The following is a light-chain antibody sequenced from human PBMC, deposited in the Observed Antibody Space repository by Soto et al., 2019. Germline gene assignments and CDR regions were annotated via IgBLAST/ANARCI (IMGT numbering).Light chain of an antibody. CDR2: DVS. V-gene: IGLV2-14*01. CDR1: SSDVGGYNY. CDR3: SSYTTSSTYV. Sequence: QSALTQPASVSGSPGQSITISCTGTSSDVGGYNYVSWYQQHPGKAPKLMICDVSDRPSGISNRFSGSKSGNTASLTISGLQAEDEADYYCSSYTTSSTYVFGTGTKV. J-gene: IGLJ1*01.